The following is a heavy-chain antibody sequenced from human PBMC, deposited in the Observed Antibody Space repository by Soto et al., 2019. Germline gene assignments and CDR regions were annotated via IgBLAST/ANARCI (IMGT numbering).Heavy chain of an antibody. D-gene: IGHD5-12*01. J-gene: IGHJ4*02. CDR1: GGSISSYY. CDR3: ARQAQWLRGYFYY. V-gene: IGHV4-59*08. CDR2: IYYSGST. Sequence: LPETLSLTCTVSGGSISSYYWSWIRQPPGKGLEWIGYIYYSGSTNHNPSLKSRVTISVDTSKNQFSLKLSSVTAADTAVYYCARQAQWLRGYFYYWGQGTLVTVSS.